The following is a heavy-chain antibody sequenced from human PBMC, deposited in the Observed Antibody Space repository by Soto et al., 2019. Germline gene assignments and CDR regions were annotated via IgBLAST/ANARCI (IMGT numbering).Heavy chain of an antibody. CDR1: GFTFSSYS. Sequence: GGSLRLSCAASGFTFSSYSMNWVRQAPGKGLEWVSSISSSSSYIYYADSVKGRFTISRDNAKNSLYLQMNSLRAEDTAVNYCATEGDGSKYSRSPYFYYGMDVWGQGTTVTVSS. V-gene: IGHV3-21*01. J-gene: IGHJ6*02. CDR2: ISSSSSYI. D-gene: IGHD6-13*01. CDR3: ATEGDGSKYSRSPYFYYGMDV.